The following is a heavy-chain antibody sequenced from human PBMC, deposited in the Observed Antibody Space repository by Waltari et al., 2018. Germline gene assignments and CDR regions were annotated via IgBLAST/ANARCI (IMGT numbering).Heavy chain of an antibody. V-gene: IGHV1-69*08. CDR1: GGTFSTYT. Sequence: QVQLVQSGAEVKKPGSSVKVSCKASGGTFSTYTISWVRQAPGQGLEWMGRIIPILGIANYAQKFQGRVTITADKSTSTAYMELSSLRSEDTAVYYCARDTGSGYYYSFDYWGQGTLVTVSS. D-gene: IGHD3-22*01. J-gene: IGHJ4*02. CDR3: ARDTGSGYYYSFDY. CDR2: IIPILGIA.